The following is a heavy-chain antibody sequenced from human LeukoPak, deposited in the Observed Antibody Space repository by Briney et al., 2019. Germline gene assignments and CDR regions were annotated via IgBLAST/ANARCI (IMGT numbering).Heavy chain of an antibody. V-gene: IGHV3-21*01. D-gene: IGHD3-3*01. Sequence: GGSLRLSCAPSGFTFSFYSMNWVRQAPGKGLEWVSSISSRTYIYYADSVKGRFTISRDNSMSALYLQMNSLRAEDTAVYYCAKDRLRFLEWLLQGDYWGQGTLVTVSS. CDR2: ISSRTYI. J-gene: IGHJ4*02. CDR1: GFTFSFYS. CDR3: AKDRLRFLEWLLQGDY.